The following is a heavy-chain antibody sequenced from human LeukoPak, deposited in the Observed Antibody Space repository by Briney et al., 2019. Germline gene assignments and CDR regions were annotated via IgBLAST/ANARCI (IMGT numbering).Heavy chain of an antibody. J-gene: IGHJ4*02. Sequence: PGGFLRLSCAASGFTFSTYSMNWVRQAPGKGLEWVSSISSGSSYIYYADSVKGRFTISRDNAKNSLYLQMNSLRAEDTAVYYCARDSSGWSRDYWGQGTLVTVSS. CDR3: ARDSSGWSRDY. CDR2: ISSGSSYI. D-gene: IGHD6-19*01. CDR1: GFTFSTYS. V-gene: IGHV3-21*01.